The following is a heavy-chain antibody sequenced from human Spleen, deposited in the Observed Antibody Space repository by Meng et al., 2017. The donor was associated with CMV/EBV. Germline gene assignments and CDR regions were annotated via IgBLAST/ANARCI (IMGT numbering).Heavy chain of an antibody. CDR1: GGSFSGYY. Sequence: SETLSLTCAVYGGSFSGYYWSWIRQPPGKGLEWIGEIYHSGSTNYNPSLKSRVTISVDKSKNQFSLKLSSVTAADTAVYYCARATGLIDYWGQGTLVTVSS. V-gene: IGHV4-34*01. D-gene: IGHD4-17*01. CDR3: ARATGLIDY. J-gene: IGHJ4*02. CDR2: IYHSGST.